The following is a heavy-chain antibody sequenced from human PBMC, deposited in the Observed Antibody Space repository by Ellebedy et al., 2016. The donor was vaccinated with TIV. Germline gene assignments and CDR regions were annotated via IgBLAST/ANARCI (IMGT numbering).Heavy chain of an antibody. Sequence: KVSXXGSGHSFTSYWIGWVRQMPGKGLEWMGIINPGDSDTRYRPSFQGQVTISADKSITTAYLQWSSLKASDTAMYYCVRLPRIAAAGRYFDYWGQGTLVTVSS. J-gene: IGHJ4*02. CDR3: VRLPRIAAAGRYFDY. V-gene: IGHV5-51*01. D-gene: IGHD6-13*01. CDR1: GHSFTSYW. CDR2: INPGDSDT.